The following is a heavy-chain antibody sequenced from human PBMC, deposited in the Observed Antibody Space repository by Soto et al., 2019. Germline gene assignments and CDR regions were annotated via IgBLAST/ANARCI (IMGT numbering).Heavy chain of an antibody. J-gene: IGHJ3*02. CDR3: ARGITMVRGVLLDAFDI. CDR2: INPNSGGT. Sequence: QVQLVQSGAEVKKPGASVKVSCKASGYTFTGYYMHWVRQAPGQGLEWMGWINPNSGGTNYAQKFQGWVTMTRDTASRTAYMELSRLRSDDTAVYYCARGITMVRGVLLDAFDIWGQGAMVTVST. CDR1: GYTFTGYY. V-gene: IGHV1-2*04. D-gene: IGHD3-10*01.